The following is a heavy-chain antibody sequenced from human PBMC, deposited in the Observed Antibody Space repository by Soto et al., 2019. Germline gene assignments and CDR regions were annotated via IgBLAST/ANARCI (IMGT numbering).Heavy chain of an antibody. Sequence: QVQLQESGPGLVKPSGTLSLTCAVSGGSISSSNWWSWVRQPPGKGLEWIGEIYHSGRSNHNPSVKSRVTVSGNKRKTQFSVKLSSVTAADTAVYYGASGMAAAGWGTVADYWGQGTLVTVSS. J-gene: IGHJ4*02. V-gene: IGHV4-4*02. CDR3: ASGMAAAGWGTVADY. D-gene: IGHD6-13*01. CDR2: IYHSGRS. CDR1: GGSISSSNW.